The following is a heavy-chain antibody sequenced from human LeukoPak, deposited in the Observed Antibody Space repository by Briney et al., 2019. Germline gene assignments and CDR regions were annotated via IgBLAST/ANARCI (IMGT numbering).Heavy chain of an antibody. Sequence: GGSLRLSCAASGFTFSSYSMNWVCQAPEKGLEWVSYISSSSSTIYYADSVKGRFTISRDNAKNSLYLQMNSLRDEDTAVYYCARETHISPHFDYWGQGTLVTVSS. V-gene: IGHV3-48*02. J-gene: IGHJ4*02. CDR3: ARETHISPHFDY. D-gene: IGHD2-21*01. CDR1: GFTFSSYS. CDR2: ISSSSSTI.